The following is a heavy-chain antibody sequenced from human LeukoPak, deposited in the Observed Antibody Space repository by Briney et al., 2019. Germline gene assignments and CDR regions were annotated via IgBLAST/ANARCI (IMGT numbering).Heavy chain of an antibody. Sequence: PSETLSLTCTVSGGSISGYYWNWIRQPPGKGPEWIGYIYYSGSTNYNPSLKSRVTISIDTSKDQFSLKLRSVTAADTAVYYCARGSGWLPNSWGQGTLVTVSS. V-gene: IGHV4-59*01. CDR1: GGSISGYY. CDR2: IYYSGST. CDR3: ARGSGWLPNS. D-gene: IGHD6-13*01. J-gene: IGHJ4*02.